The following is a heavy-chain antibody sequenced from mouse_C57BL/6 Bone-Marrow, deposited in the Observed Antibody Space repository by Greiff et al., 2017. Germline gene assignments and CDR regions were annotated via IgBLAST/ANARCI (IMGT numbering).Heavy chain of an antibody. CDR2: IYPRSGNT. V-gene: IGHV1-81*01. CDR3: ARSCYYGSSHWYFDV. J-gene: IGHJ1*03. Sequence: VQGVESGAELARPGASVKLSCKASGYTFTSYGISWVKQRTGQGLEWIGEIYPRSGNTYYNEKFKGKATLTADKSSSTAYMELRSLTSEDSAVYFCARSCYYGSSHWYFDVWGTGTTVTVSS. D-gene: IGHD1-1*01. CDR1: GYTFTSYG.